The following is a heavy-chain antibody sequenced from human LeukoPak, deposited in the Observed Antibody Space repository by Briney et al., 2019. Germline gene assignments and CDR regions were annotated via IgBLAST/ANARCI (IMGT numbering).Heavy chain of an antibody. D-gene: IGHD6-19*01. CDR3: ARDTSGRSGWHYFDL. CDR2: IRQDGSEK. CDR1: QFTFSNYW. V-gene: IGHV3-7*01. Sequence: PGGSLRLSCAASQFTFSNYWMSWVRQAPEEGLEWVASIRQDGSEKYFVDSVKGRFTISRDNAKNSLYLQMNSLRVEDTAVYYCARDTSGRSGWHYFDLSGLGTLVTVSS. J-gene: IGHJ4*02.